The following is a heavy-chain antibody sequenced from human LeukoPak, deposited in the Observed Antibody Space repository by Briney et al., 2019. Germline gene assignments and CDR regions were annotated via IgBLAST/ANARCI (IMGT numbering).Heavy chain of an antibody. CDR2: IYFSGST. V-gene: IGHV4-59*01. J-gene: IGHJ1*01. D-gene: IGHD6-19*01. CDR1: GGSISSYY. Sequence: SETLSLTCTVSGGSISSYYWSWIRQPPGKGLEWLGYIYFSGSTNYNPSLKSRVTISVDTSKNQFSLKLSSVTAADTAVYYCARAHSSGWYAEYFQHWGQGTLVTVSS. CDR3: ARAHSSGWYAEYFQH.